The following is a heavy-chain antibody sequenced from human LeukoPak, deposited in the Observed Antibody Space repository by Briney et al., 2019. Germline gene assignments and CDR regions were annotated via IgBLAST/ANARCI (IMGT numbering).Heavy chain of an antibody. Sequence: ASVKPSYKASGYPFTGYYMRWVRQAPGQGLEWLGWSNLYSGGTNKTQKLHGRVTMTRDTSISTAYMELSRLRSDDTAVYYCARDRKQYSSGWFDPWGQGTLVTVSS. V-gene: IGHV1-2*02. CDR1: GYPFTGYY. CDR2: SNLYSGGT. J-gene: IGHJ5*02. D-gene: IGHD6-19*01. CDR3: ARDRKQYSSGWFDP.